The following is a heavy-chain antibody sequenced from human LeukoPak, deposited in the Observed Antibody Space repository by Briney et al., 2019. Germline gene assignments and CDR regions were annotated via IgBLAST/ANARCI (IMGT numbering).Heavy chain of an antibody. V-gene: IGHV4-39*01. CDR1: GGSIRSSGHN. CDR3: ARRPKQPGFWSGYVDY. J-gene: IGHJ4*02. Sequence: PSETLSLTCTVSGGSIRSSGHNWDWIRQPPGKGLEYIGGIFYSGNTYYNPSLKSRVTISVDTSKNQFSLKLSSVTAADTAVYYCARRPKQPGFWSGYVDYWGQGTLVTVSS. CDR2: IFYSGNT. D-gene: IGHD3-3*01.